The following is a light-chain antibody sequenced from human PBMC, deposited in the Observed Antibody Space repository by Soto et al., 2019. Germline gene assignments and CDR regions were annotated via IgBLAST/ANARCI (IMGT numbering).Light chain of an antibody. CDR1: QSVSSIY. V-gene: IGKV3-20*01. J-gene: IGKJ1*01. Sequence: VLTQSPATLSLSPGESATLSCRASQSVSSIYFAWYQQKRGQAPRLLIYAVSSRATGIPDRFSGSGSGTDLTLTISRLEPEDSAVYYCEKYGSSPRTCGQGTKVDIK. CDR2: AVS. CDR3: EKYGSSPRT.